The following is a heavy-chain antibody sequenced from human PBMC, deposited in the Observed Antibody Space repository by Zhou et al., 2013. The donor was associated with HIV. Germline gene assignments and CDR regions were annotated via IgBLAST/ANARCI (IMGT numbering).Heavy chain of an antibody. D-gene: IGHD6-13*01. CDR1: GYTFNSYY. J-gene: IGHJ4*02. CDR2: INPSGGST. CDR3: ARSRITAGTTRGETDY. Sequence: QVQLVQSGAEVKEPGASVKVSCKASGYTFNSYYMHWVRQAPGQGLEWMGIINPSGGSTSYAQKFQGRVTMTRDTSTSTVYMELSSLRSEDTAVYYCARSRITAGTTRGETDYWGQGTLVTVSS. V-gene: IGHV1-46*02.